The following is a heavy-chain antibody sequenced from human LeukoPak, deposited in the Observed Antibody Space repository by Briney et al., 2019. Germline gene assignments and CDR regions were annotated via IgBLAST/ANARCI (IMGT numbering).Heavy chain of an antibody. Sequence: GGSLRLSCAASGFTFSSYGMHWVRQATGKGLEWVAVIWYDGSNKYYTDSVKGRFTISRDNSKNTLYLQMNSLRAEDTAVYYCARGQYSPDYWGQGTLVTVSS. V-gene: IGHV3-33*01. J-gene: IGHJ4*02. CDR3: ARGQYSPDY. CDR2: IWYDGSNK. CDR1: GFTFSSYG. D-gene: IGHD2-15*01.